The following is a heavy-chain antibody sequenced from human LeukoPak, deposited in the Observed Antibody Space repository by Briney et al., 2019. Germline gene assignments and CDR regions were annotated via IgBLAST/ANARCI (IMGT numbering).Heavy chain of an antibody. J-gene: IGHJ5*02. CDR2: IYYSGST. V-gene: IGHV4-30-4*01. CDR3: ARDRDSSSSGNWFDP. Sequence: SETLSLTCTVSGGSISSGDYYWSWIRQPPGKGLEWIGYIYYSGSTYYNPSLKSRVTISVDTPKKQFSLKLSSVTAADTAVYYCARDRDSSSSGNWFDPWGQGTLVTVSS. D-gene: IGHD6-6*01. CDR1: GGSISSGDYY.